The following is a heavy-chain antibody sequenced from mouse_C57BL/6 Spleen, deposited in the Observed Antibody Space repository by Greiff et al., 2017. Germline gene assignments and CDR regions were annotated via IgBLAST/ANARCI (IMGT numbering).Heavy chain of an antibody. J-gene: IGHJ3*01. CDR1: GYAFSSSW. CDR2: IYPGDGDT. Sequence: QVQLKESGPELVKPGASVKISCKASGYAFSSSWMNWVKQRPGKGLEWIGRIYPGDGDTNYNGKFKGKATLTADKSSSTAYMQRSSLTSEDSAVYFCARDGGEMGDYDEGAVGFAYWGQGTLVTVSA. CDR3: ARDGGEMGDYDEGAVGFAY. D-gene: IGHD2-4*01. V-gene: IGHV1-82*01.